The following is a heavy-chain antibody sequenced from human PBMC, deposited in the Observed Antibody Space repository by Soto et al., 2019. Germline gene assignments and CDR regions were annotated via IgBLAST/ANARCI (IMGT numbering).Heavy chain of an antibody. Sequence: QVQLVQSGAEVKKPGSSVKVSCKASGGTFSSYAISWVRQAPGQGLEWMGGIIPIFGTANYAQKFQGRVTITADESTSTAYMELSSLRSEDTAVYYCARLGVYSYGDQNYYYYGMDVWGQGTTVTVSS. V-gene: IGHV1-69*01. J-gene: IGHJ6*02. CDR2: IIPIFGTA. CDR1: GGTFSSYA. CDR3: ARLGVYSYGDQNYYYYGMDV. D-gene: IGHD5-18*01.